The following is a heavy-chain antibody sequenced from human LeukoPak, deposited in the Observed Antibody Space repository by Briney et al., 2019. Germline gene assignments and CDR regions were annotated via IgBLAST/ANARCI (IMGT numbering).Heavy chain of an antibody. CDR3: ASDGDYEYVGAFDI. CDR2: IYSGGST. V-gene: IGHV3-66*02. D-gene: IGHD4-17*01. J-gene: IGHJ3*02. CDR1: GFTVSSNY. Sequence: GGSLRLSCAASGFTVSSNYMSWVRQAPGKGLEWVSVIYSGGSTYHADSVKGRFTISRDNSKNTLYLQMNSLRAEDTAVYYCASDGDYEYVGAFDIWGQGTMVTVSS.